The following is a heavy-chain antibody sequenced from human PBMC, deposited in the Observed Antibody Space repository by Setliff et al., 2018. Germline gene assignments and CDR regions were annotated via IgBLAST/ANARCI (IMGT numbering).Heavy chain of an antibody. CDR2: ISDSGGST. CDR3: ARNWVTAQHYYYGMDV. D-gene: IGHD2-21*02. CDR1: GFTLSTYA. V-gene: IGHV3-23*01. Sequence: PGGSLRLSCVASGFTLSTYAMSWVRQAPGKGLEWVSVISDSGGSTYYADSVKGRFTISRDNSKNTLYLQMLSLRAEGTAVYYCARNWVTAQHYYYGMDVWGQGTTVTVSS. J-gene: IGHJ6*02.